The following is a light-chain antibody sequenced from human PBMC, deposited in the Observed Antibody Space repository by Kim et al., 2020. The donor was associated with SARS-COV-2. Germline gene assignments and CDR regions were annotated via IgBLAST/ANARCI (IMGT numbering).Light chain of an antibody. CDR1: QGINYY. CDR3: QKYSRAPPWT. V-gene: IGKV1-27*01. CDR2: GAS. J-gene: IGKJ1*01. Sequence: DIQMTQSPSSLSASVGDRITITCRASQGINYYLAWYQHKPGKVPKLLIYGASTLQSGVPSRFSGSGSGTDFSLTISSLQPEDVATYYCQKYSRAPPWTFGQGTKVDIK.